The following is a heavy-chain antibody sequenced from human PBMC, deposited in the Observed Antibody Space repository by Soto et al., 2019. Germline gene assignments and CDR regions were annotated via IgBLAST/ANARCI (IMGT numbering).Heavy chain of an antibody. J-gene: IGHJ4*02. V-gene: IGHV1-69*06. Sequence: KVSCKASGGTFSSYAISWVRQAPGQGLEWMAGIIPIFGTANYAQKFQGRVTITADKSTSTAYMELSSPRPEDTAVSSCARAPGSSSGWKHFESWGQGTLVTVCS. CDR3: ARAPGSSSGWKHFES. CDR2: IIPIFGTA. D-gene: IGHD6-19*01. CDR1: GGTFSSYA.